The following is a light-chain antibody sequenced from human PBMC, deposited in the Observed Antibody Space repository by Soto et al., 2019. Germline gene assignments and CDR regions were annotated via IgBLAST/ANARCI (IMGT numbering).Light chain of an antibody. CDR1: QSLSSSY. J-gene: IGKJ2*01. Sequence: EIVLTQSPGTLSLSPGERATLSCRASQSLSSSYLAWYQQKGGQAPRLLIYGASRRATGIPDRFSGSGSGTDFTLTISRLEPEDFAVYYCQQYGSSYTFGQGTKLEIK. V-gene: IGKV3-20*01. CDR2: GAS. CDR3: QQYGSSYT.